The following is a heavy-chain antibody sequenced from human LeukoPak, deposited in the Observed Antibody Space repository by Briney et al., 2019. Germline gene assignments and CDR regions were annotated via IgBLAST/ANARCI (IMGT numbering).Heavy chain of an antibody. CDR2: ISDYDGDT. V-gene: IGHV1-18*01. J-gene: IGHJ3*02. D-gene: IGHD2-21*02. CDR3: ARDLAYCGGDCYYDTFDI. CDR1: GYTFTNYG. Sequence: GASVKVSCKASGYTFTNYGISWVRQAPGQGLEWMGWISDYDGDTNYAQRLQGRVTMTTDTSTSTAYTELRSLRSDDTAVYYCARDLAYCGGDCYYDTFDIWGQGTVVTVSS.